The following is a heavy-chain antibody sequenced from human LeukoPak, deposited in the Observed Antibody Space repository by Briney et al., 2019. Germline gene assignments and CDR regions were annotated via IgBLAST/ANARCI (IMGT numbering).Heavy chain of an antibody. Sequence: PSETLSLTCSVSGGSISSYYWSWIRQPPGKGPEWIGYISDSGSTNYKPSLKSRVTISLDTSKYQFTLRLTSVTTADTAVYFCARATTTFDDWGPGTLVTVSS. J-gene: IGHJ4*02. V-gene: IGHV4-59*01. D-gene: IGHD4-11*01. CDR2: ISDSGST. CDR1: GGSISSYY. CDR3: ARATTTFDD.